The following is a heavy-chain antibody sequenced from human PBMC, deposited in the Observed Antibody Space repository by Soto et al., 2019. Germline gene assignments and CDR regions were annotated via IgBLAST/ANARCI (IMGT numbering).Heavy chain of an antibody. V-gene: IGHV4-61*01. CDR3: ARTICGGDCYSDY. J-gene: IGHJ4*02. CDR2: IYYSGST. CDR1: GGSVSSGSYY. Sequence: PSETLSLTCTVSGGSVSSGSYYWSWIRQPPGKGLEWIGYIYYSGSTNYNPSLKSRVTISVDTSKNQFSLKLSSVTAADTAVYYCARTICGGDCYSDYWGQGTLVTVSS. D-gene: IGHD2-21*02.